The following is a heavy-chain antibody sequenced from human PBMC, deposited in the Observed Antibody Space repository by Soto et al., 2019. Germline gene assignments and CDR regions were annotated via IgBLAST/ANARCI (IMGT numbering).Heavy chain of an antibody. D-gene: IGHD2-2*01. CDR2: INPSGGST. Sequence: ASVKVSCKASGYTFTSYYMHWVRQAPGQGLEWMGIINPSGGSTSYAQKFQGRVTMTRDTSTSTVYMELSSLRSEDTAVYYCAAPYCSSTSCSDDAFDIWGQGTMVTVSS. CDR1: GYTFTSYY. CDR3: AAPYCSSTSCSDDAFDI. V-gene: IGHV1-46*03. J-gene: IGHJ3*02.